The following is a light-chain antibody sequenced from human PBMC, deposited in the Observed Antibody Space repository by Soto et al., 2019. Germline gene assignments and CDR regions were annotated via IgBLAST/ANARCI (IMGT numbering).Light chain of an antibody. CDR2: GAS. Sequence: EIVLTQSPGTLSLSPGERATLSCRASQSVSSTYLAWYQQKPVQAPRLLIYGASSRATGIPDRFSGSGSGTDFTLTISRLEPEDFAVYYCQHYGSSLYTFGQGTKLEIK. V-gene: IGKV3-20*01. CDR1: QSVSSTY. J-gene: IGKJ2*01. CDR3: QHYGSSLYT.